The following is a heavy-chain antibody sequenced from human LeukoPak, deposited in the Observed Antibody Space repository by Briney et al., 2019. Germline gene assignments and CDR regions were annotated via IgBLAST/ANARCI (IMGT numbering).Heavy chain of an antibody. CDR2: LSGSGITT. D-gene: IGHD6-19*01. Sequence: GGSLRLSCAASGFTFSNSAMSWVRQAPGKGLEWVSTLSGSGITTYYADSVKGRFTISRDNSKNTLYLQMNSLRAEDTAVYYCAKGIYSSGWGYFDYWGHGTLVTISS. CDR3: AKGIYSSGWGYFDY. CDR1: GFTFSNSA. J-gene: IGHJ4*01. V-gene: IGHV3-23*01.